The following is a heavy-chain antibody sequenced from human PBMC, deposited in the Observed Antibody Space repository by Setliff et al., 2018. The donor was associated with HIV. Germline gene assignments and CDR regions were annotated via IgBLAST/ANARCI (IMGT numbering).Heavy chain of an antibody. J-gene: IGHJ1*01. Sequence: SETLSLTCSVSGDSISHYYWSWIRQPPGKGLEWIGDIFTSATTNFNYNPSLKSRVTMSIDTSKNQFSLKLRSVAAADTAFYYCARARVYCPGDDCHAGNFDHWGQGTLVTVSS. CDR3: ARARVYCPGDDCHAGNFDH. CDR1: GDSISHYY. D-gene: IGHD2-8*02. CDR2: IFTSATTNF. V-gene: IGHV4-4*08.